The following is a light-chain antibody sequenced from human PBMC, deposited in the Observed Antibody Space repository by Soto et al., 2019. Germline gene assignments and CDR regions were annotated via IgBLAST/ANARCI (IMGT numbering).Light chain of an antibody. CDR2: DVN. CDR1: SSDVGGYNF. CDR3: SSYTTISTVL. Sequence: QSVLTQPASVSGSPGQSITISCTGTSSDVGGYNFVSWYQQHPGKVPRLIIYDVNKRPSGVSHRFSGSKSGTTASLTISGLQAEDEADYYCSSYTTISTVLFGGGTKLTVL. V-gene: IGLV2-14*01. J-gene: IGLJ2*01.